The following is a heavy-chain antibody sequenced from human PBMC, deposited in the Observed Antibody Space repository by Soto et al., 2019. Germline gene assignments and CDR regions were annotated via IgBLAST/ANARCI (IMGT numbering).Heavy chain of an antibody. V-gene: IGHV1-69*08. J-gene: IGHJ4*02. CDR1: GGTFSSYT. CDR3: ARDPNTSHYDILTGYYGD. CDR2: IIPILGIA. D-gene: IGHD3-9*01. Sequence: QVQLVQSGAEVKKPGSSVKVSCKASGGTFSSYTISWVRQAPGQGLEWMGRIIPILGIANYAQKFQARATITADKSTSTAYMELSSLRSEYTAVYYCARDPNTSHYDILTGYYGDWGQGTLVTVSS.